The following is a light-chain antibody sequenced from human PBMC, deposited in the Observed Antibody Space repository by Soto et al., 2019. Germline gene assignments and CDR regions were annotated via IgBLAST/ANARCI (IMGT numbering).Light chain of an antibody. CDR3: SSYTITTTWV. Sequence: QSVLTQPASVSGSPGQAITISCTGTSSDVGGYNYVSWYQQHPGKAPKLLIYEVTNRPSGVSNRFSGSKSANTASLTISGLQAEDEADYYCSSYTITTTWVFGGGTKLTVL. CDR1: SSDVGGYNY. CDR2: EVT. V-gene: IGLV2-14*01. J-gene: IGLJ3*02.